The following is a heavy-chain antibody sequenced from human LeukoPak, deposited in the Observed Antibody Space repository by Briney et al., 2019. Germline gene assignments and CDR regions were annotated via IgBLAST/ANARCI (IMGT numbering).Heavy chain of an antibody. Sequence: GGSLRLSCAASGFTFSDNYMSWIRQAPGKGLEWVSYISSSGSTIYYADSVKGRFTISRDNAKNSLYLQMNSLRAEDTAVYSCASVPLKCSSTSSQQSSDYWGQGTLVTVSS. V-gene: IGHV3-11*04. CDR3: ASVPLKCSSTSSQQSSDY. CDR2: ISSSGSTI. CDR1: GFTFSDNY. J-gene: IGHJ4*02. D-gene: IGHD2-2*01.